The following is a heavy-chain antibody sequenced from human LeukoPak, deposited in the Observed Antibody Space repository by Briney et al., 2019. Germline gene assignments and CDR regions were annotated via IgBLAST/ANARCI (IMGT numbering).Heavy chain of an antibody. D-gene: IGHD3-22*01. CDR2: IYTNGST. Sequence: SETLSLTCTVSGCSISSYYWSWIRQPAGKGLEWIGRIYTNGSTNYNPSLKSRVTMSVGTSKNQFSLKLSSVTAADTAVYYCAHDSSGYYYFDYWGQGTLVTGSS. CDR1: GCSISSYY. V-gene: IGHV4-4*07. CDR3: AHDSSGYYYFDY. J-gene: IGHJ4*02.